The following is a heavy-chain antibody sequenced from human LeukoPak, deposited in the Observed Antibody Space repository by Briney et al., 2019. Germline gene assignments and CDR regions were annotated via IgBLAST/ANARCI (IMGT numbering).Heavy chain of an antibody. CDR2: ISGSGGST. V-gene: IGHV3-23*01. Sequence: QPGGSLRLSCAASGFTFSSYAMSWVRQAPGKGLEWVSAISGSGGSTYYADSVKGRFTISRDNSKNTLYLQMNSLRAEDTAVYYCARSQYQLLHFDYWGQGTLVTVSS. J-gene: IGHJ4*02. CDR1: GFTFSSYA. CDR3: ARSQYQLLHFDY. D-gene: IGHD2-2*01.